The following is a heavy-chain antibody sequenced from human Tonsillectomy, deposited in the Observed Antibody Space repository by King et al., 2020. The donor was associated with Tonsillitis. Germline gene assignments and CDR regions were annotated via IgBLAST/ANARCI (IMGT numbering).Heavy chain of an antibody. D-gene: IGHD3-22*01. CDR1: GGSVSSYF. CDR3: ASSRMEYYYDSSGYSQASFDY. CDR2: IYYSGST. Sequence: VQLQESGPGLVKPSETLSLTCTVSGGSVSSYFWSWIRPPPGKGLEWIGYIYYSGSTNYNPSLKSRVTISVDTSKNQFSLKLSSVTAADTAVYYCASSRMEYYYDSSGYSQASFDYWGQGTLVTVSS. J-gene: IGHJ4*02. V-gene: IGHV4-59*08.